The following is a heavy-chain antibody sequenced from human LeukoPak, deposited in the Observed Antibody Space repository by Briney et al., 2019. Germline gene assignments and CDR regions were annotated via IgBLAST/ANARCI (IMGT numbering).Heavy chain of an antibody. CDR1: GGSISSYY. D-gene: IGHD6-13*01. J-gene: IGHJ4*02. CDR3: ARGVVAAAGRTFDF. Sequence: SETLSLTCTVSGGSISSYYWSWIRQPPGKGLEWIGYIYNGGGTNYNPSLKSRVTMSLDTSKNQFSLKLSSVTAADTAVYYCARGVVAAAGRTFDFWGQGTLVTVSS. V-gene: IGHV4-59*01. CDR2: IYNGGGT.